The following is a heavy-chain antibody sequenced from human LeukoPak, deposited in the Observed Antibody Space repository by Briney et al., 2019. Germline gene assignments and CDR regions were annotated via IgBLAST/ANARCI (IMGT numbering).Heavy chain of an antibody. J-gene: IGHJ4*02. D-gene: IGHD3-22*01. CDR3: ARDSNGPAF. CDR1: GGSVSSGSYY. V-gene: IGHV4-61*01. Sequence: SETLSLPCTVSGGSVSSGSYYWSWIRQPPGKGLEWIGYIYYSGSTNYNPSLKSRVTISVDTSKNQFSLKLSSVTAADTAVYYCARDSNGPAFWGQGTLVTVSS. CDR2: IYYSGST.